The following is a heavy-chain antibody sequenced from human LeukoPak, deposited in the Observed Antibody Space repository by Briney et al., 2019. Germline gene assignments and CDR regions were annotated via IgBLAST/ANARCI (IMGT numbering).Heavy chain of an antibody. CDR3: ARACRGARCAFDI. D-gene: IGHD4/OR15-4a*01. Sequence: GGSLRLSCAASGFTFSSYSMSWVRQAPGKGLEWVSVIYSGGSTYYADSVKGRFTISRDNSKNTLYLQMNSLRAEDTAVYYCARACRGARCAFDIWGQGTMVTVSS. CDR2: IYSGGST. J-gene: IGHJ3*02. CDR1: GFTFSSYS. V-gene: IGHV3-53*01.